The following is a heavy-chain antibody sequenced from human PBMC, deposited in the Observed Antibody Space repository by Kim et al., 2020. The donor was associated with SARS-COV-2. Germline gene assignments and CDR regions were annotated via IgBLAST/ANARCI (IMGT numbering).Heavy chain of an antibody. V-gene: IGHV4-39*07. CDR2: NYYSGNT. J-gene: IGHJ4*02. CDR1: GGSISSSSYY. D-gene: IGHD3-10*01. CDR3: ARAQVGLLWFGGGFDY. Sequence: SETLSLTCTVSGGSISSSSYYWGWIRQPPGKGLEWIGSNYYSGNTDYNPSLKSRVTIPVYTSKNQFSLKLSSVTAADTALYYCARAQVGLLWFGGGFDYWGQGTLVTVSS.